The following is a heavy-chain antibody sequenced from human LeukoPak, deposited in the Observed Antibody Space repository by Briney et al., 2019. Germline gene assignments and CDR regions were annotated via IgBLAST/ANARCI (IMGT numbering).Heavy chain of an antibody. CDR1: GFTFSSYS. CDR2: ISSSSSYI. J-gene: IGHJ4*02. V-gene: IGHV3-21*01. Sequence: GGSLRLSCAASGFTFSSYSMNWVRQAPGKGLEWVSSISSSSSYIYYADSVEGRFTISRDNAKNSLYLQMNSLRAEDTAVYYCARDTKRITMIVDYFDYWGQGTLVTVSS. CDR3: ARDTKRITMIVDYFDY. D-gene: IGHD3-22*01.